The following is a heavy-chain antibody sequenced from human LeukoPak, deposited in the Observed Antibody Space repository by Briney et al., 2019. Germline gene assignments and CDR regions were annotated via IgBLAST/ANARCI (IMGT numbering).Heavy chain of an antibody. CDR2: IYYSGST. Sequence: SETLSLTCTVSGVSISSYYWSWIRQPPGKGLEWIGYIYYSGSTNYNPSLKSQVTISVDTSKNQFSLKLSSVTAADTAVYYCASCSDTNGVCHLDAFDIWGQGTMVTVSS. CDR1: GVSISSYY. V-gene: IGHV4-59*01. J-gene: IGHJ3*02. D-gene: IGHD2-8*01. CDR3: ASCSDTNGVCHLDAFDI.